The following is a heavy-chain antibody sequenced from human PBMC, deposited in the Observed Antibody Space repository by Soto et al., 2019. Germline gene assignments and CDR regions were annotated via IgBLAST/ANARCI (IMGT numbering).Heavy chain of an antibody. D-gene: IGHD3-3*01. J-gene: IGHJ6*03. V-gene: IGHV3-23*01. CDR2: ISGSGGRT. Sequence: GGSLRLSCAASGFTFSSYAMSWVRQAPGKGLEWVSAISGSGGRTYYADSVKGRFTISRDNSKTTLYLQMNSLRAEDTAVYYCAKLEGIDYYYYYMDVWGKGTTVTVS. CDR3: AKLEGIDYYYYYMDV. CDR1: GFTFSSYA.